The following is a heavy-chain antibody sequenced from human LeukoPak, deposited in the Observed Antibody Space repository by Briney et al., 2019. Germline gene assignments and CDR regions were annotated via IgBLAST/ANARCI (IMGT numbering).Heavy chain of an antibody. V-gene: IGHV1-2*02. D-gene: IGHD3-22*01. Sequence: ASVKVSCKASGYTFTTYAMNWVRQAPGQGLEWMGWINPNSGGTNYAQKFQGRVTMTRDTSISTAYMELSRLRSDDTAVYYCARDMYYYDSSGYYLGTRWFDPWGQGTLVTVSS. CDR3: ARDMYYYDSSGYYLGTRWFDP. CDR2: INPNSGGT. CDR1: GYTFTTYA. J-gene: IGHJ5*02.